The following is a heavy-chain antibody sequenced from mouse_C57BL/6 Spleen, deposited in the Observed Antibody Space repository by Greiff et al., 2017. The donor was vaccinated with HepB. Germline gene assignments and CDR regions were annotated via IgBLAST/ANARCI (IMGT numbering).Heavy chain of an antibody. D-gene: IGHD3-2*02. CDR2: IYPGGGYT. CDR3: ARSGSYYFDY. J-gene: IGHJ2*01. Sequence: VQLQQSGAELVRPGTSVKMSCKASGYTFTNYWIGWAKQRPGHGLEWIGDIYPGGGYTNYNEKFKGKATLTADKSSSTTYMQFISLTSEDSAIYYCARSGSYYFDYCGQGTTLTVSS. CDR1: GYTFTNYW. V-gene: IGHV1-63*01.